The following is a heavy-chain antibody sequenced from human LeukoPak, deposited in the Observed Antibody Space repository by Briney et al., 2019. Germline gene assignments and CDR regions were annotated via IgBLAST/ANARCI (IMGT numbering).Heavy chain of an antibody. V-gene: IGHV3-23*01. CDR1: GFTFSSYS. D-gene: IGHD4-23*01. Sequence: GGSLRLSCAASGFTFSSYSMNWVRQAPGKGLEWVSGISTSGDYPTYADSVKGRFTISRDNSKNTLYLQMNSLRAEDAAVYFCATRQQVTSGLDVWGQGTTVTVSS. J-gene: IGHJ6*02. CDR2: ISTSGDYP. CDR3: ATRQQVTSGLDV.